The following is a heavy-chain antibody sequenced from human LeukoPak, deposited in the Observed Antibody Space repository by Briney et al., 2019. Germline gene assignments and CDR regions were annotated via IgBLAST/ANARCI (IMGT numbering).Heavy chain of an antibody. CDR3: ARDHNYAFDN. Sequence: GGSLRLSCTASGFPFTDYSMNWVRQAPGKGLEWISYIGISSGNTKYADSVRGRFTISADNAKNSLYLQMNSLRVEDMAVYYCARDHNYAFDNWGQGTLVSVSS. CDR2: IGISSGNT. V-gene: IGHV3-48*04. CDR1: GFPFTDYS. D-gene: IGHD1-1*01. J-gene: IGHJ4*02.